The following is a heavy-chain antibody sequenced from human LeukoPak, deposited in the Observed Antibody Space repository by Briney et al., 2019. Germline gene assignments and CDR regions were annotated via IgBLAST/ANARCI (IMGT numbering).Heavy chain of an antibody. V-gene: IGHV3-23*01. Sequence: ETLSLTCTVSGGSISSSSYYWGWIRQPPGKGLEWVSAISGSGGSTYYADSVKGRFTISRDNSKNTLYLQMNSLRAEDTAVYYCAKESAYHYYDSSGSFDYWGQGTLVTVSS. J-gene: IGHJ4*02. CDR2: ISGSGGST. CDR1: GGSISSSSYY. CDR3: AKESAYHYYDSSGSFDY. D-gene: IGHD3-22*01.